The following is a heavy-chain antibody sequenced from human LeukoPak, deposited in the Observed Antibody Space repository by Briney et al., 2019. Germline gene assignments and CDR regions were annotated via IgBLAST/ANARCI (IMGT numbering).Heavy chain of an antibody. V-gene: IGHV4-59*08. CDR1: GGSISSYY. CDR2: XXXSGST. Sequence: PSETLSLTCTVSGGSISSYYWSWIRQPPGKGLEWIGXXXXSGSTNYNPSLKSRVTISVDTSKNQFSPKLSSVTAADTAVYYCARHERVTMVRGVYHYGMDVWGQGTTVTVSS. CDR3: ARHERVTMVRGVYHYGMDV. J-gene: IGHJ6*02. D-gene: IGHD3-10*01.